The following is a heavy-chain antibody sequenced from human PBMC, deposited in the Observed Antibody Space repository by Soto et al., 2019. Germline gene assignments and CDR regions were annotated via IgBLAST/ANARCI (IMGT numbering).Heavy chain of an antibody. CDR1: GYTFTSYA. D-gene: IGHD6-19*01. Sequence: ASVKVSCKSSGYTFTSYAMHWVRQAPGQRLEWMGWINAGNGNTKYSQKFQGRVTITRDTSASTAYMELSSLRSEDTAVYYCVRVPAVAGPGNWFDPWGQGTLVTVSS. CDR2: INAGNGNT. CDR3: VRVPAVAGPGNWFDP. V-gene: IGHV1-3*01. J-gene: IGHJ5*02.